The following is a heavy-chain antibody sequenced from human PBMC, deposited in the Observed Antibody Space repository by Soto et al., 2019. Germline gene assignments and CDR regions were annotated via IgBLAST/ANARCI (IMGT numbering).Heavy chain of an antibody. D-gene: IGHD6-13*01. Sequence: SVKVSCKASGFTFTSSAVQWVRQARGQSLEWIGWIVVGSGNTNYAQKFQERVTITRDMSTSTAYMELSSLRSEDTAVYYCAAEAAAQLVSPYYYYGMGVWGQGTTVTVSS. CDR1: GFTFTSSA. CDR3: AAEAAAQLVSPYYYYGMGV. J-gene: IGHJ6*02. CDR2: IVVGSGNT. V-gene: IGHV1-58*01.